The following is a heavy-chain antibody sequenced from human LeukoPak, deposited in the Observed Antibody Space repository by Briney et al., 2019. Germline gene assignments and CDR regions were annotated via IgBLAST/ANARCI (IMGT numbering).Heavy chain of an antibody. CDR1: GFTFSSYG. Sequence: GESLRLSCAASGFTFSSYGMHWVRQAPGKGLEWVAVIWYDGSNKYYADSVKGRFTISRDNSKNTLYLQMNSLRAEDTAVYYCARDLAVAGTADDYWGQGTLVTVSS. CDR3: ARDLAVAGTADDY. CDR2: IWYDGSNK. D-gene: IGHD6-19*01. V-gene: IGHV3-33*01. J-gene: IGHJ4*02.